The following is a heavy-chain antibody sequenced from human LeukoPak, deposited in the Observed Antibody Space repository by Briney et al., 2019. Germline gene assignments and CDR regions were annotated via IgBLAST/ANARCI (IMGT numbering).Heavy chain of an antibody. D-gene: IGHD6-19*01. V-gene: IGHV4-31*03. CDR3: ARGYSSGWFIRIFDY. Sequence: SQTLSLTCTVSGGSISNRSYYWSWIRQHPGKGLEWIGYIYYSGSTYYNPSLRSRLTMSVDTSKNQFSLKLSSVTAADTAVYYCARGYSSGWFIRIFDYWGQGNPGHRLL. CDR1: GGSISNRSYY. J-gene: IGHJ4*02. CDR2: IYYSGST.